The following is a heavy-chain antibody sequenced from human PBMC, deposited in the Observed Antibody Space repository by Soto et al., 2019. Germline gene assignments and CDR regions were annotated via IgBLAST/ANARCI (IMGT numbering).Heavy chain of an antibody. J-gene: IGHJ5*02. Sequence: VQLLQSGPGLVKPSGTLSLTCAVSGGSVSSTNWWSWVRQSPGKGLEWIGDIYHIGSTNYNPSLRGRVTISVDKSNNQFSLTLKYVTAADTAVYYCATLPPRMEGTVLPIPTWGQGTLVTVSS. V-gene: IGHV4-4*02. CDR2: IYHIGST. CDR1: GGSVSSTNW. D-gene: IGHD2-2*02. CDR3: ATLPPRMEGTVLPIPT.